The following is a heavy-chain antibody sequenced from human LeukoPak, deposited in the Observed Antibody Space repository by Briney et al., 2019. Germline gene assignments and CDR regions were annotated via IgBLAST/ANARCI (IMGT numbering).Heavy chain of an antibody. D-gene: IGHD3-3*01. Sequence: PSETLSLTCTVPGGSISSHYRSWIRQPPGKGLEWIGYIYYSGSTNYNPSLKSRVTISVDTSKNQFSLKLSSVTAADTAVYYCARLAIVGVAFPEYFYYWGQGTLVTVSS. J-gene: IGHJ4*02. CDR2: IYYSGST. CDR3: ARLAIVGVAFPEYFYY. V-gene: IGHV4-59*11. CDR1: GGSISSHY.